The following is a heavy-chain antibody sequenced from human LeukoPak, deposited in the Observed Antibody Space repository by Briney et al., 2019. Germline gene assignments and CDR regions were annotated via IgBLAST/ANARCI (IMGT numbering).Heavy chain of an antibody. D-gene: IGHD3-22*01. CDR3: ARVGGYYYDSSVDY. V-gene: IGHV1-18*01. Sequence: GASVKVSCKASGYTVTSYGISWVRQAPGQGLEWMGWISAYNGNTNYAQKLQGRVTMTTDTSTSTAYMELRSLRSDDTAVYYGARVGGYYYDSSVDYWGQGTLVTVSS. CDR2: ISAYNGNT. J-gene: IGHJ4*02. CDR1: GYTVTSYG.